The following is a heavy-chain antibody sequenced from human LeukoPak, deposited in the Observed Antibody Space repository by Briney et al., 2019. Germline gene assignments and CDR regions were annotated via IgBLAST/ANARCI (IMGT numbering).Heavy chain of an antibody. Sequence: PGGSLRLSCAASGFTFSNYEMNWVRQAPGKGLEWVSHISSSGSTIYYADSVKGRFTISRDNAKNSLYLQMNSLRAEDTAVYYCAREGAIFGVVTPYYYYGMDVWGQGTTVTVSS. CDR2: ISSSGSTI. CDR3: AREGAIFGVVTPYYYYGMDV. D-gene: IGHD3-3*01. J-gene: IGHJ6*02. V-gene: IGHV3-48*03. CDR1: GFTFSNYE.